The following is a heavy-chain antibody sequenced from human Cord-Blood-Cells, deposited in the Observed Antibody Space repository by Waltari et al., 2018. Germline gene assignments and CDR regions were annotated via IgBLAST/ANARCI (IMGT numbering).Heavy chain of an antibody. D-gene: IGHD1-26*01. CDR2: IYYSGIT. J-gene: IGHJ3*02. CDR3: ARGSLGVGATAFDI. V-gene: IGHV4-31*03. CDR1: GGYISSGGYY. Sequence: QVQLQESGPGLVKSSQTLSLTSTVSGGYISSGGYYCSWLCQHPGKGLEGLGYIYYSGITYDNPVLKSRVTRSVDTSDNDVSLKLSSVTGADTAVYYGARGSLGVGATAFDIWGQETMVTVSS.